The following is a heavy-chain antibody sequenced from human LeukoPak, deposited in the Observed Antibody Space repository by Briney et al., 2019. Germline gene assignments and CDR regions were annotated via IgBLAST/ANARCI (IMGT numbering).Heavy chain of an antibody. D-gene: IGHD2-8*01. CDR2: IKQDESEK. Sequence: GGSLRLSCAASGFTFRGYWMSWVRQAPGKGLEWVANIKQDESEKYYVDSVKGRFTISRDNAKNSLYLQMNSLRAEDTTVYYCARDRMVYFDYWGQGTLVTVSA. J-gene: IGHJ4*02. CDR3: ARDRMVYFDY. CDR1: GFTFRGYW. V-gene: IGHV3-7*05.